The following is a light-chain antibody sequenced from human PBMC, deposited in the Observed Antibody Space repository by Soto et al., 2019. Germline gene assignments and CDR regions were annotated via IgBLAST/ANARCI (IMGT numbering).Light chain of an antibody. CDR3: QQYDNPSLT. CDR2: DAS. J-gene: IGKJ4*01. V-gene: IGKV1-33*01. CDR1: QDISNY. Sequence: DIQMTQSPSSLSASVGDRVTITCQASQDISNYLNWYQQKPGKAPKLLIYDASNLETAVPSRFSGSGSGTDFTFTISSLQPEDIATYYCQQYDNPSLTFGGGTKVEIK.